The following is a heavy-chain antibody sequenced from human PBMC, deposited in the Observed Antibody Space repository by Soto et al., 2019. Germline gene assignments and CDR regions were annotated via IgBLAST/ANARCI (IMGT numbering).Heavy chain of an antibody. J-gene: IGHJ6*03. CDR2: ISYDGSNK. CDR1: GFTFSSYG. CDR3: AKDFEYYYGSGSYKGNYYYYYMDV. D-gene: IGHD3-10*01. Sequence: GGSLRLSCAASGFTFSSYGMHWVRQAPGKGLEWVAVISYDGSNKYYADSVKGRFTISRDNSKNTLYLQMNSLRAEDTAVYYCAKDFEYYYGSGSYKGNYYYYYMDVWGKGTTVTVSS. V-gene: IGHV3-30*18.